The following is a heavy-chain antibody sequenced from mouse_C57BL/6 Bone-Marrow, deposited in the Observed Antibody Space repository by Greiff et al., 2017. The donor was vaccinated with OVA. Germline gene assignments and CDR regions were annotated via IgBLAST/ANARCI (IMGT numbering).Heavy chain of an antibody. Sequence: EVHLVESGGDLVKPGGSLKLSCAASGFTFSSYGMSWVRQTPDKRLEWVATISSGGSYTYYPDSVKGRFTISRDNAKNTLYLQMSSLKSEDTAMYYCARQGFYYGSESWGQGTSVTVSS. CDR3: ARQGFYYGSES. J-gene: IGHJ4*01. CDR2: ISSGGSYT. CDR1: GFTFSSYG. V-gene: IGHV5-6*01. D-gene: IGHD1-1*01.